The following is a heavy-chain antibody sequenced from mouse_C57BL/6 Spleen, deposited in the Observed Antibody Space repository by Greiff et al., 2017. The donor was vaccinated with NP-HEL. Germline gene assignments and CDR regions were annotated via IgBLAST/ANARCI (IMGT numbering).Heavy chain of an antibody. CDR3: ARWVDYFDY. CDR2: IRNKANGYTT. Sequence: EVKLVESGGGLVQPGGSLSLSCAASGFTFTDYYMSWVRQPPGKALEWLGFIRNKANGYTTEYSASVKGRFTISRDNSQSILYLQMNALRAEDSATYYCARWVDYFDYWGQGTTLTVSS. CDR1: GFTFTDYY. J-gene: IGHJ2*01. V-gene: IGHV7-3*01.